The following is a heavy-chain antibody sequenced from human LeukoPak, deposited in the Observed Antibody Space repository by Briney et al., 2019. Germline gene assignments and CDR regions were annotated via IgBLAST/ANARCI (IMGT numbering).Heavy chain of an antibody. CDR3: ARVGSIAAAGTPDY. D-gene: IGHD6-13*01. V-gene: IGHV3-11*06. Sequence: GGSLRLSCAASGFIFSDYYMTWIRQAPGKGLEWLSYISVSGSDTNYADSVNGRFTTSRDNAKNSLYLQMNSLRAEDTAVYYCARVGSIAAAGTPDYWGQGTLVTVSS. CDR2: ISVSGSDT. CDR1: GFIFSDYY. J-gene: IGHJ4*02.